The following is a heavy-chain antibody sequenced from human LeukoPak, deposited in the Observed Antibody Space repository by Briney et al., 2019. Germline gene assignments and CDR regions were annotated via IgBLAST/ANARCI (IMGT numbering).Heavy chain of an antibody. CDR3: ATPYCTNGVCSWDTNGMDV. Sequence: SVKVSCKASVGTFSSYAISWVRQAPGQGLEWMGRIIPILGIANYAQKFQGRVTITADKSTSTAYMELSSLRSEDTAVYYCATPYCTNGVCSWDTNGMDVWGQGTTVTVSS. V-gene: IGHV1-69*04. CDR2: IIPILGIA. CDR1: VGTFSSYA. D-gene: IGHD2-8*01. J-gene: IGHJ6*02.